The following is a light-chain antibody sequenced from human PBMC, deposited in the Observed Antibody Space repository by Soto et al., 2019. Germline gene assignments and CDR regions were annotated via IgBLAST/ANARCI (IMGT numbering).Light chain of an antibody. CDR1: RSDIGGYNY. CDR3: ISYATYTTLV. CDR2: DVV. Sequence: QSALTQPASVSGSPGQSITISCTGTRSDIGGYNYVSWYQQHPAKAPRLIISDVVYRPSGVSNRFSGSKSGNTASLTISGLQAEDEAHYYCISYATYTTLVFGGGTKLTVL. V-gene: IGLV2-14*03. J-gene: IGLJ2*01.